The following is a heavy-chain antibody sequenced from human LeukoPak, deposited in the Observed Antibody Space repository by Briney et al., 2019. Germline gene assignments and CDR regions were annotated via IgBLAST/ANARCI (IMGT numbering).Heavy chain of an antibody. Sequence: GGSLSLSCAASGFSFSNYWMDWIRQAPGKGLEWVGSTKPDGSEKYYVDSVKGRFTISRDNAKNSLYLQMNGLRAEDTAVYYCARDDGSSCFSYWGQGTLVTVSS. CDR2: TKPDGSEK. CDR1: GFSFSNYW. CDR3: ARDDGSSCFSY. D-gene: IGHD3-10*01. V-gene: IGHV3-7*01. J-gene: IGHJ4*02.